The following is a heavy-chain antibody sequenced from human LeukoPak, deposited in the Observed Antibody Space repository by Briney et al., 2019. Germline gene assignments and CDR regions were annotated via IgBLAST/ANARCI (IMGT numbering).Heavy chain of an antibody. CDR3: ARVPGIAVAGLNWFDP. J-gene: IGHJ5*02. Sequence: ASVKVSCKASGYTFTSYGISWVRQAPGQGLEWMGWISAYNGNTNYAQKLQGRVTMTTDTSTSTAYMELRSLRSDDTAVYYCARVPGIAVAGLNWFDPWGQGTLVTVFS. CDR2: ISAYNGNT. D-gene: IGHD6-19*01. V-gene: IGHV1-18*04. CDR1: GYTFTSYG.